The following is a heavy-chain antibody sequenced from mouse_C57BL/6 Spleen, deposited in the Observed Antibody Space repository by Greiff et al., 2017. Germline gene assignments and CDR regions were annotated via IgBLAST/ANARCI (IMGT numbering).Heavy chain of an antibody. Sequence: EVKLQESGPGLVKPSQSLSLTCSVTGYSITSGYYWNWIRQFPGNKLEWMGYISYDGSNNYNPSLKNRISITRDTSKNQFFLKLNSVTTEDTATYYCAREGYDYDEDWYFDVWGTGTTVTVSS. D-gene: IGHD2-4*01. CDR1: GYSITSGYY. V-gene: IGHV3-6*01. CDR2: ISYDGSN. J-gene: IGHJ1*03. CDR3: AREGYDYDEDWYFDV.